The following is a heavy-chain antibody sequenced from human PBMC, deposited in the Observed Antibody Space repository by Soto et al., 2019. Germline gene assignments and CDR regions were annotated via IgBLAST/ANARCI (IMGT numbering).Heavy chain of an antibody. CDR2: ISWNSGSI. D-gene: IGHD6-19*01. V-gene: IGHV3-9*01. Sequence: EVQLVESGGGLVQPGRSLRLSCAASGFTFDDYAMHWVRQAPGKGLEWVSGISWNSGSIGYADSVKGRFTISRDNAKNSLYLQMNSLRAEDTALYYCAKDIQDSGWGNDAFDIWGQGTMVTVSS. CDR1: GFTFDDYA. CDR3: AKDIQDSGWGNDAFDI. J-gene: IGHJ3*02.